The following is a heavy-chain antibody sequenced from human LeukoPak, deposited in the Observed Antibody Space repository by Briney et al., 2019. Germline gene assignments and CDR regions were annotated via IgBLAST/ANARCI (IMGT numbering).Heavy chain of an antibody. D-gene: IGHD5-12*01. V-gene: IGHV3-11*01. CDR2: ISSSGITI. CDR3: ARSGYDSPYYGMDV. Sequence: GGSLRLSCAASGFTFSDYYMSWIRQAPGKGLEWVSYISSSGITIYYADSVKGRFTISMDNAKNSLYLQMNSLRAEDTAVYYCARSGYDSPYYGMDVWGQGTTVTVSS. CDR1: GFTFSDYY. J-gene: IGHJ6*02.